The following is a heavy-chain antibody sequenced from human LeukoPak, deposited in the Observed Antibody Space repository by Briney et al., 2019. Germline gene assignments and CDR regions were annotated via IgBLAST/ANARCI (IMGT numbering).Heavy chain of an antibody. CDR1: GGSISSGSCY. CDR3: ARHTYYYDARSSYPYYYGMDV. Sequence: SQTLSLTCTVSGGSISSGSCYWNWIRQPAGKGLEWIGYIYYSGSTNYNPSLKSRVTISVDTSKNQFSLRLSSVTAADTAVYYCARHTYYYDARSSYPYYYGMDVWGQGTTVTVSS. D-gene: IGHD3-10*01. J-gene: IGHJ6*02. V-gene: IGHV4-61*09. CDR2: IYYSGST.